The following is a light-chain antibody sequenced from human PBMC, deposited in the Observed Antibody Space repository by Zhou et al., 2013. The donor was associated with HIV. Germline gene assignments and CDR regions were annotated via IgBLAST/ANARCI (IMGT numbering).Light chain of an antibody. CDR3: QQYNTYSPWA. V-gene: IGKV1-5*03. J-gene: IGKJ1*01. CDR1: QSISNW. Sequence: DIQMTQSPSTLSASVGDRVTITCRASQSISNWLAWYQQKPGGAPNLLIYKASTLEGGVPSRFSGSGSGTEFTLTISSLQADDFATYYCQQYNTYSPWAFGQGTEGGNQ. CDR2: KAS.